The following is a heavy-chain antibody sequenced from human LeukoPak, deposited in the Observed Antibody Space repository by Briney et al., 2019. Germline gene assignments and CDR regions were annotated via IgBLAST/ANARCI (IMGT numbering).Heavy chain of an antibody. CDR2: ISYDGSNK. CDR1: GFTFSSYG. CDR3: AKVAGGVDY. J-gene: IGHJ4*02. D-gene: IGHD3-16*01. Sequence: PGGSLRLSCAASGFTFSSYGMHWVRQAPGKGLEWVAVISYDGSNKYYADSVKGRFTISRDTSKNTLYLQMNSLRAEDTAVYSCAKVAGGVDYWGQGTLVTVYS. V-gene: IGHV3-30*18.